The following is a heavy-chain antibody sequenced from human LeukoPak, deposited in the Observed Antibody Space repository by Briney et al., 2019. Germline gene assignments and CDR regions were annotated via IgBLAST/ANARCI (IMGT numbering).Heavy chain of an antibody. CDR3: ARHYHYCSSTSCPYYFDY. CDR1: GYSISSGYY. V-gene: IGHV4-38-2*01. Sequence: PSETLSLTCAVSGYSISSGYYWGWIRPPPGKGQEWIGIIYHSGSTYYNPSLKSRVTISVDTSKNQFSLKLSSVTAADTAVYYCARHYHYCSSTSCPYYFDYWGQGTLVTVSS. J-gene: IGHJ4*02. D-gene: IGHD2-2*01. CDR2: IYHSGST.